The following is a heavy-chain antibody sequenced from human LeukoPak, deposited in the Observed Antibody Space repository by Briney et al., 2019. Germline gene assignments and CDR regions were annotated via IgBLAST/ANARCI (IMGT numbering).Heavy chain of an antibody. J-gene: IGHJ4*02. Sequence: SETLSLTCTVSGGSISSGGYYRSWIRQPPGKGLEWIGYIYHSGSTYYNPSLKSRVTISVDRSKNQFSLKLSSVTAADTAVYYCARDRGGMGYWGQGTLVTVSS. CDR2: IYHSGST. CDR3: ARDRGGMGY. D-gene: IGHD2-15*01. CDR1: GGSISSGGYY. V-gene: IGHV4-30-2*01.